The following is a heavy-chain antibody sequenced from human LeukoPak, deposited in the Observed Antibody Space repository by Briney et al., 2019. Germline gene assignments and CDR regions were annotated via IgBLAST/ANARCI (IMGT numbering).Heavy chain of an antibody. Sequence: GGSLRLSCAASGFTFSSYGMHWVRQAPGKGLEWVAVISYDGSNKYYADSVKGRFTISRDNSKNTLYLQMNSLRAEDTAVYYCAKDIGVYYYYGMDVWGQGTTVTVSS. V-gene: IGHV3-30*18. CDR1: GFTFSSYG. D-gene: IGHD3-16*02. CDR2: ISYDGSNK. J-gene: IGHJ6*02. CDR3: AKDIGVYYYYGMDV.